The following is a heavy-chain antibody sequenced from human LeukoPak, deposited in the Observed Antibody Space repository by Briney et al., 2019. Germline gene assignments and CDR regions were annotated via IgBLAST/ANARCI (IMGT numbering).Heavy chain of an antibody. CDR3: ARNYGDYVYYFDY. J-gene: IGHJ4*02. Sequence: GSSVKVACKASGGTFSSYAISWVRQAPGQGLEWMGGIIPIFGTTNYAQKFQGRVTITTDESTSTAYMELSSLRSEDTAVYYCARNYGDYVYYFDYWGQGTRVTVSS. V-gene: IGHV1-69*05. CDR1: GGTFSSYA. D-gene: IGHD4-17*01. CDR2: IIPIFGTT.